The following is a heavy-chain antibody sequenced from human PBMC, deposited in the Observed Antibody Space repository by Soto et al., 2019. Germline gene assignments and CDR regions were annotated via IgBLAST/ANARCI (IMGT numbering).Heavy chain of an antibody. D-gene: IGHD3-3*01. J-gene: IGHJ4*02. CDR3: ARRGGGWLLYQRAPFDY. V-gene: IGHV4-4*02. CDR2: IYHSGST. CDR1: SGSISSSNW. Sequence: SETLSLTCAVSSGSISSSNWWSWVRQPPGKGLEWIGEIYHSGSTNYNPSLKSRVTISVDKSKNQFSLKLSSVTAADTAVYYCARRGGGWLLYQRAPFDYWGQGTLVTVSS.